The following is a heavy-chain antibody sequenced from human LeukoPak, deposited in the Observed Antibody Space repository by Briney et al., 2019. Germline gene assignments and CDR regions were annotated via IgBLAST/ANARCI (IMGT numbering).Heavy chain of an antibody. CDR3: ARSPSGWFKPEYYFDY. Sequence: GGSLRLSCAASGFTFSSYAMHWVRQAPGKGLEWVAAISYDGSNKYYADSVKGRFTISRDNSKNTLYLQMNSLRAEDTAVYYCARSPSGWFKPEYYFDYWGQGTLVTVSS. J-gene: IGHJ4*02. V-gene: IGHV3-30*14. CDR1: GFTFSSYA. CDR2: ISYDGSNK. D-gene: IGHD6-19*01.